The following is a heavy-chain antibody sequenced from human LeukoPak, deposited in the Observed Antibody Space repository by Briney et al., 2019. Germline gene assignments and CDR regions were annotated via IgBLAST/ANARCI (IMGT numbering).Heavy chain of an antibody. CDR1: GFTVSSNY. J-gene: IGHJ4*02. Sequence: GGSLRLSCAASGFTVSSNYMSWVRQAPGKGLEWVSVIYSGGSTYYADSVKGRFTISRDNSKNTLYLQMNSLRAEDTAVYYCASGVSSRYSYDYWGQGTLVSVSS. D-gene: IGHD3-22*01. CDR2: IYSGGST. CDR3: ASGVSSRYSYDY. V-gene: IGHV3-66*01.